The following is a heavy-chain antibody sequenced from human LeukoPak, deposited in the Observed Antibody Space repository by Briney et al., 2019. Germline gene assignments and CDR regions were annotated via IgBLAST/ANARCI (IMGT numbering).Heavy chain of an antibody. J-gene: IGHJ6*03. Sequence: GGSLRLSCAASGLTVNSNYMSWVRQAPGKGLEWVSVIYSGGTTYYADPVKGRFTISRDNSKNTLSLQMKSLRADDTAVYYCARDRGGTSGMDVWGKGTTVTVSS. CDR3: ARDRGGTSGMDV. V-gene: IGHV3-53*01. CDR2: IYSGGTT. D-gene: IGHD4-23*01. CDR1: GLTVNSNY.